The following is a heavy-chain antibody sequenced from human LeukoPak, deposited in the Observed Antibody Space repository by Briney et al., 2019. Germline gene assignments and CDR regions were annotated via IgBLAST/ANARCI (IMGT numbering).Heavy chain of an antibody. Sequence: GRSLRLSCAASGFTFSSYGMHWVRQAPGKGLEWVAVISYDGSNKYYADYVKGRFTISRDNSKNTLYLQMNSLRAEDTAVYYCAKGFRPFDYWGQGTLVTASS. V-gene: IGHV3-30*18. CDR1: GFTFSSYG. D-gene: IGHD3-10*01. J-gene: IGHJ4*02. CDR3: AKGFRPFDY. CDR2: ISYDGSNK.